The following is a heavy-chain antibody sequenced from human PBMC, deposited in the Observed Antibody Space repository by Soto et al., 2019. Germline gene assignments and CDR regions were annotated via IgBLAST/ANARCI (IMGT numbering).Heavy chain of an antibody. J-gene: IGHJ5*02. V-gene: IGHV4-31*03. Sequence: SETLSLTCTVSGGSISSGGYYWSWVRQHPGKGLEWIGYIYYSGRTYYNPSLHSRVSIAVDTTENQFSLKLTSVTAADTSVYYCARGSFSSSSSWFDPWGRGTLVTVSS. CDR1: GGSISSGGYY. CDR3: ARGSFSSSSSWFDP. CDR2: IYYSGRT. D-gene: IGHD6-6*01.